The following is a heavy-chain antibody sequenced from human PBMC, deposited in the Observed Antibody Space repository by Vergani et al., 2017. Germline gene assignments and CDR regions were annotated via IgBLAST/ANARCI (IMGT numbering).Heavy chain of an antibody. V-gene: IGHV3-49*03. Sequence: EVQLVESGGGLVQPGRSLRLSCTASGFTFGDYAMSWFRQAPGKGLEWVGFIRSKAYGGTTEYAASVKGRFTISRDDSKSIAYLQMNSLKTEDTAVYYCTGYFGYCSGSSCYTHWGQGTLVTVSS. CDR1: GFTFGDYA. CDR2: IRSKAYGGTT. J-gene: IGHJ4*02. D-gene: IGHD2-15*01. CDR3: TGYFGYCSGSSCYTH.